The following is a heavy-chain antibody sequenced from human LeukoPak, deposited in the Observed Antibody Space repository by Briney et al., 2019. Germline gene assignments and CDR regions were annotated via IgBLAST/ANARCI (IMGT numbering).Heavy chain of an antibody. CDR1: GFTFSSYA. Sequence: GGSLRLSCAASGFTFSSYAMSWVRQAPGKGLEWVSAISGSGGSTYYADSVKGRFTISRDNSKNTLYLQMNSLRAEDTAVYYCATSHSGSYYNVGDYWGQGTLVTVSS. CDR2: ISGSGGST. V-gene: IGHV3-23*01. CDR3: ATSHSGSYYNVGDY. J-gene: IGHJ4*02. D-gene: IGHD3-10*01.